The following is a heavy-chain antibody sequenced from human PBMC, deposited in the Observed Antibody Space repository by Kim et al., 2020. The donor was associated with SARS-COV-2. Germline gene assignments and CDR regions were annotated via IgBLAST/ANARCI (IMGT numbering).Heavy chain of an antibody. V-gene: IGHV3-23*01. Sequence: GGSLRLSCTASGFTFKGYTMRWVRQPPGKGLEWVSPISWGGARTYYADSVKGRFTISRDNCKNTLFLQMNSLRAEDTAVYYCARDDYINSGCSYYYRMDVWGQGTTVTVSS. CDR1: GFTFKGYT. D-gene: IGHD3-10*01. CDR3: ARDDYINSGCSYYYRMDV. CDR2: ISWGGART. J-gene: IGHJ6*02.